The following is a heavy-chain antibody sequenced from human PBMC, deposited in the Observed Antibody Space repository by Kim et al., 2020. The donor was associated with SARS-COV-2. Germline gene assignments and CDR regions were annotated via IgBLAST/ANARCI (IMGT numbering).Heavy chain of an antibody. CDR3: ARWGGYAGVPFDI. CDR2: IYSGGST. D-gene: IGHD5-12*01. J-gene: IGHJ3*02. V-gene: IGHV3-53*01. CDR1: GFTVSSTY. Sequence: GGSLRLSCAASGFTVSSTYMSWVRLTPGKGLELVSVIYSGGSTYYAGSVQGRFTISRDNSKNTLYLQMNGLRAEDTAVYYCARWGGYAGVPFDIWGQGT.